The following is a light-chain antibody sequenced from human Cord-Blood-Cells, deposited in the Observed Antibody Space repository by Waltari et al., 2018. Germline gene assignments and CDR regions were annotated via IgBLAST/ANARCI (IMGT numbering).Light chain of an antibody. CDR1: SSDVGGYNY. V-gene: IGLV2-14*01. Sequence: QSALTKPASVSGSPGQSITISCTGTSSDVGGYNYVFWYQQHPGKAPKLMIYDVSKRPSGVSNRFSGSKSGNTASLTISGLQAEDEADYYCSSYTSSSTLVFGGGTKLTVL. CDR2: DVS. CDR3: SSYTSSSTLV. J-gene: IGLJ3*02.